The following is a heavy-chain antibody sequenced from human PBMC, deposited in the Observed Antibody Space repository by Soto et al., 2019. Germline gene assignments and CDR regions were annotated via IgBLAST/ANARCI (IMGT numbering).Heavy chain of an antibody. D-gene: IGHD3-9*01. V-gene: IGHV3-48*01. J-gene: IGHJ3*02. CDR2: ISSSSSTI. Sequence: GGSLRLSCAASGFTFSSYSMNWVRQAPGKGLEWVSYISSSSSTIYYADSVKGRFTISRDNAKNSLYLQMNSLRAEDTAVYYCARVGGFGWLLYDAFDIWGQGTMVTVSS. CDR3: ARVGGFGWLLYDAFDI. CDR1: GFTFSSYS.